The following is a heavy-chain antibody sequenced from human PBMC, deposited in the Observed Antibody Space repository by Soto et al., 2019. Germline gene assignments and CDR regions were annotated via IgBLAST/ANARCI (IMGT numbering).Heavy chain of an antibody. V-gene: IGHV5-10-1*01. CDR3: ARHLWAVPCY. CDR1: AYSFTSYW. CDR2: IEPSDSYT. D-gene: IGHD3-3*02. Sequence: PGESLKISCKGSAYSFTSYWISWVRQMPEKGLEWLGRIEPSDSYTKYSPSFQGHVTISADKSTSTAYPLWSSLKASDTAMYYCARHLWAVPCYWGQGTLVTASS. J-gene: IGHJ4*02.